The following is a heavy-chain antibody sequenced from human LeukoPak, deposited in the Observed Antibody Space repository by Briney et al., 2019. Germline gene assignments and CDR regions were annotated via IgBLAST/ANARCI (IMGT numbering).Heavy chain of an antibody. V-gene: IGHV1-69*06. CDR3: ARGSYYYDSSGKGHY. Sequence: GASVKVSCKASGGTFSSYAISWVRQAPGQGLEWMGGIIPIFGTANYAQKFQGRVTITADKSTSTAYMELSSLRSEDTAVYYCARGSYYYDSSGKGHYWGQGTLVTVSS. CDR1: GGTFSSYA. CDR2: IIPIFGTA. J-gene: IGHJ4*02. D-gene: IGHD3-22*01.